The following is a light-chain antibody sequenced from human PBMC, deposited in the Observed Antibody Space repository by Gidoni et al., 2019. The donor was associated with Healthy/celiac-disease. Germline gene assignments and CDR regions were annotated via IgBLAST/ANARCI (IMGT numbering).Light chain of an antibody. CDR2: DAS. J-gene: IGKJ5*01. Sequence: IVLTQSPATLSLSPGERATLPCRASQRVSSYLAWYQQKPGQAPRLLIYDASNRATGIPARFSGSGSGTDFTLTISSLEPEDFAVYYCQQRSNWITFGQGTRLEIK. V-gene: IGKV3-11*01. CDR1: QRVSSY. CDR3: QQRSNWIT.